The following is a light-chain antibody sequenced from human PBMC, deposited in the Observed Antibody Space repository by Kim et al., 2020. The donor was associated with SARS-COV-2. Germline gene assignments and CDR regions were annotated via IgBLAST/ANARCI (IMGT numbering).Light chain of an antibody. V-gene: IGLV4-69*01. Sequence: FKPTCPRVGGQSSYAIAWHQQKPEKGPRYLMKLNSDGSHSKGDGIPDRFSGSSSGAERYLPISSLQSEDEADYYCQTWGTGIHYVFGTGTKVTVL. CDR2: LNSDGSH. CDR1: GGQSSYA. CDR3: QTWGTGIHYV. J-gene: IGLJ1*01.